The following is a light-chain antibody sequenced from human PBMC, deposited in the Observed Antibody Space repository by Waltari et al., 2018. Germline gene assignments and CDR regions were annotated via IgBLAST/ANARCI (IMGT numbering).Light chain of an antibody. CDR1: ALADHY. Sequence: SYELTQPPSVSVSPGQTARITCSGDALADHYAYWYQQKPGQAPVLVIYKDNERTSGIPGRFAGASSGTAVTLTSSGVQAEDEADFYCQAIDTTDTYPTVLFGGGTKLTVL. CDR3: QAIDTTDTYPTVL. CDR2: KDN. J-gene: IGLJ2*01. V-gene: IGLV3-25*03.